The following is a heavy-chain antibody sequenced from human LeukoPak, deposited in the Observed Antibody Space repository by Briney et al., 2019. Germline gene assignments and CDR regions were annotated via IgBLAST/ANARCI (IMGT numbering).Heavy chain of an antibody. CDR3: ARGKFDSSGYLPY. CDR1: GYTFTSYA. Sequence: PRASVKVSCKASGYTFTSYAMHWVRQAPGQRLEWMGWINAGNGNTKYSQEFQGRVTITRDTSASTAYMELSSLRSEDMAVYYCARGKFDSSGYLPYWGQGTLVTVSS. CDR2: INAGNGNT. J-gene: IGHJ4*02. V-gene: IGHV1-3*03. D-gene: IGHD3-22*01.